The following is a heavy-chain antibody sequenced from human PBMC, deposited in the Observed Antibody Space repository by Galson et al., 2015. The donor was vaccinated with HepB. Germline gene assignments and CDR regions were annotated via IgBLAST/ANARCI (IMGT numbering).Heavy chain of an antibody. D-gene: IGHD3-10*01. V-gene: IGHV4-59*11. J-gene: IGHJ4*02. CDR2: LYYSGST. CDR1: GGSITNHY. CDR3: ARSLYYNSGTYYHFFDY. Sequence: SETLSLTCAVSGGSITNHYWTWIRQPPGKGLEWIGHLYYSGSTDYSPSLQSRVTMSADTSKNQFSLKLSSVTATDTAVYYCARSLYYNSGTYYHFFDYWGQGVLVTVSS.